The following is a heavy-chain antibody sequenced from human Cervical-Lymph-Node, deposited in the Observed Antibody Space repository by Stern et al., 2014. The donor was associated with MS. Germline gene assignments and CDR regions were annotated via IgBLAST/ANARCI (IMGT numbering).Heavy chain of an antibody. J-gene: IGHJ5*02. V-gene: IGHV1-2*02. D-gene: IGHD3-3*01. CDR3: ARGPPYYDFWSSYGRDA. CDR2: INPNSGGT. Sequence: QVQLVQSGAEVKKPGASVKVSCKASGYTFTGYYIHWVRQAPGQGLEWMGWINPNSGGTNYAQKFQGRVTMTRDTSISTAYMEVSRLRSDDTAVYYCARGPPYYDFWSSYGRDAWGQGSLVTVSS. CDR1: GYTFTGYY.